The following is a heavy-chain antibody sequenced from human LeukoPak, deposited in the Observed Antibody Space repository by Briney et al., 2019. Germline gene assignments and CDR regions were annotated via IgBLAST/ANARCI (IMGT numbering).Heavy chain of an antibody. CDR1: GFTFSSYS. CDR3: ARKWLYYYDSSGYYYGSEYFQH. CDR2: ISSSSSYI. Sequence: GGSLRLSCAASGFTFSSYSMNWVRQAPGKGLEWVPSISSSSSYIYYADSVKGRFTISRDNAKNSLYLQMNSLRAEDTAVYYCARKWLYYYDSSGYYYGSEYFQHWGQGTLVTVSS. D-gene: IGHD3-22*01. V-gene: IGHV3-21*01. J-gene: IGHJ1*01.